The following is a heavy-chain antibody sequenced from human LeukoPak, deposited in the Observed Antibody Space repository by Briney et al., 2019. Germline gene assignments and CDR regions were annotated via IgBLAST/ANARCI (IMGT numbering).Heavy chain of an antibody. D-gene: IGHD6-13*01. CDR2: ISGSGGST. CDR1: GFTFSSNA. J-gene: IGHJ4*02. CDR3: AKDPYSSSWESVLAPHYFDY. Sequence: GGSLRLSCAASGFTFSSNAMSWVRQAPGKGLEWVSAISGSGGSTYYADSVKGRFTISRDNSKNTLYLQMNSLRAEDTAVYYCAKDPYSSSWESVLAPHYFDYWGQGTLVTVSS. V-gene: IGHV3-23*01.